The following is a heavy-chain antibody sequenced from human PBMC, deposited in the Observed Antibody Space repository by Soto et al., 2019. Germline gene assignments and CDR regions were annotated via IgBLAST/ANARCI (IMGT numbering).Heavy chain of an antibody. J-gene: IGHJ4*02. CDR2: ISSSGSST. D-gene: IGHD6-19*01. V-gene: IGHV3-11*01. CDR1: GLTFSDYY. Sequence: QVQLVESGGGLVKPGGSLRLSCAASGLTFSDYYMSWIRQAPGKGLEWVSYISSSGSSTYYVDSVKGRFTISRDNAKNSLYLQMNSLRAEDTAVYYCASHTGYSSGWAFAYWGQGTLVTISS. CDR3: ASHTGYSSGWAFAY.